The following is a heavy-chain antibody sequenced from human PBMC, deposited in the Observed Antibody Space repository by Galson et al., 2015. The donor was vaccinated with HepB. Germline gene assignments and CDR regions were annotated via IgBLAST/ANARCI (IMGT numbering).Heavy chain of an antibody. D-gene: IGHD3-9*01. J-gene: IGHJ4*02. Sequence: SLRLSCAASGFTFSSYWMSWVRQAPGKGLEWVANIKQDGSKKYYVDSVKGRFTISRDNAKNSLYLQLNSLRAEDTAVYYCARVVADYDILTGYLDYFDYWGLGTLVTVSS. V-gene: IGHV3-7*03. CDR1: GFTFSSYW. CDR2: IKQDGSKK. CDR3: ARVVADYDILTGYLDYFDY.